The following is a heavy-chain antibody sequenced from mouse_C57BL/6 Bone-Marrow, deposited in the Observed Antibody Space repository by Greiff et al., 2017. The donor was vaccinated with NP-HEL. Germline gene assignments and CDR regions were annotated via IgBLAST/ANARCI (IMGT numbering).Heavy chain of an antibody. D-gene: IGHD1-1*01. J-gene: IGHJ1*03. Sequence: QVQLQQSGAELVRPGTSVKVSCKASGYAFTNYLIEWVKQRPGQGLEWIGVINPGSGGPNYNEKFKGKATLTADKSSSTAYMQLSSLTSEDSAVYFCARYYYGSSLWYFDVWGTGTTVTVSS. CDR1: GYAFTNYL. CDR3: ARYYYGSSLWYFDV. V-gene: IGHV1-54*01. CDR2: INPGSGGP.